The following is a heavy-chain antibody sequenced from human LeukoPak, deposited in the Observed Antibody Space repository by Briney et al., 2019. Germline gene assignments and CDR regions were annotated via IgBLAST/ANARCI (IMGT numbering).Heavy chain of an antibody. V-gene: IGHV3-66*01. D-gene: IGHD6-19*01. CDR2: IYSGDTT. CDR3: ARGGSSSWLDSSGWYFDY. CDR1: GFTVSTNY. J-gene: IGHJ4*02. Sequence: PGGSLRLSCAASGFTVSTNYMNWVRQAPGKGLEWVSVIYSGDTTYYADSVKGRFTISRDNSKNTLYLQVNSLRAEDTAVYYCARGGSSSWLDSSGWYFDYWGQGTLVTVSS.